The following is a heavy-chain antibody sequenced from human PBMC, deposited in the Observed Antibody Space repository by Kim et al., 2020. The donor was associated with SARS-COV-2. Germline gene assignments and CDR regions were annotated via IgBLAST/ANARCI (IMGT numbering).Heavy chain of an antibody. Sequence: SETLSLTCTVSGGSISSGGYYWSWIRQHPGKGLEWIGYIYYSGSTYYNPSLKSRVTISVDTSKNQFSLKLSSVTAADTAVYYCARGPFLIATHYFDYWGQGTLVTVSS. CDR1: GGSISSGGYY. CDR3: ARGPFLIATHYFDY. CDR2: IYYSGST. V-gene: IGHV4-31*03. J-gene: IGHJ4*02.